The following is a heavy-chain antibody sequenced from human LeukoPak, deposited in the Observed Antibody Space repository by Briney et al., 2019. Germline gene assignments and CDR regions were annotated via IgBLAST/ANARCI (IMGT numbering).Heavy chain of an antibody. CDR2: IYSSGST. CDR3: ARDFDWLSHNAFDL. CDR1: GGSISIHY. V-gene: IGHV4-4*07. Sequence: PSETLSLTCTASGGSISIHYGNWIRQPAGKGLEWIGRIYSSGSTDYTPPLKRRVTMSVDTSKNQFSLRLSSVTSADTALYYCARDFDWLSHNAFDLWGPGTMVIVSS. D-gene: IGHD3-9*01. J-gene: IGHJ3*01.